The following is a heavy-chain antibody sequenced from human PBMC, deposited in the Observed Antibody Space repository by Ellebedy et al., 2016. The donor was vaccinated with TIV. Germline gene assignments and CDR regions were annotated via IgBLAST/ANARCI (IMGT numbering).Heavy chain of an antibody. CDR3: AKVHGSYHATDFDF. J-gene: IGHJ4*02. Sequence: GESLKISXVASGFTFSSFAMTWVRQAPGKGLEWVSSISASADSTHYADSVKGRFTISRDHSKNTLFLQMNSLRAEDTALYFCAKVHGSYHATDFDFWGQGTQVTVSS. CDR1: GFTFSSFA. CDR2: ISASADST. D-gene: IGHD1-26*01. V-gene: IGHV3-23*01.